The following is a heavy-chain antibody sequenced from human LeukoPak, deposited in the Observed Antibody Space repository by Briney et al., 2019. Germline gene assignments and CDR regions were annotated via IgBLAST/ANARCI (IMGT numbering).Heavy chain of an antibody. Sequence: SETLSLTCSVSGDSISSSGYYWVWLRQPPGTGLEWIGSMYYGGNTYYNASLKSRVTISVDTSKNLFSLKLNSVTAADTGVYYCARSKNGKCDYWGQGTLVTAPS. D-gene: IGHD1-26*01. J-gene: IGHJ4*02. V-gene: IGHV4-39*07. CDR3: ARSKNGKCDY. CDR2: MYYGGNT. CDR1: GDSISSSGYY.